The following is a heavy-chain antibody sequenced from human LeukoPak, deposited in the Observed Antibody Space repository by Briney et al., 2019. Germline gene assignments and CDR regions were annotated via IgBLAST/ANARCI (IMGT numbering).Heavy chain of an antibody. Sequence: GEPLQISCKGSGYGFTSSWIGWVRPMPGKGLEWMGSVYPGDSDTRYRPSFQAQVPISADKSISTAYLQWSSLQASDTAMYYCARHETGPYFDYWGQGTLVTVSS. D-gene: IGHD1-1*01. CDR2: VYPGDSDT. J-gene: IGHJ4*02. CDR1: GYGFTSSW. V-gene: IGHV5-51*01. CDR3: ARHETGPYFDY.